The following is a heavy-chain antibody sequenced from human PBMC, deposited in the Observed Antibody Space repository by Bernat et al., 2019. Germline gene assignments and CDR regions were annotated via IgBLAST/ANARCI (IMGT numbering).Heavy chain of an antibody. Sequence: QVQLQESGPGLVKPSETLSLTCTVSGGSISSYYWSWIRQPAGKGLEWIGRIYTSGSTIYNPSLKSRVTMSVDPSKNQFSLKLSSVTAADTAVYFCARGDPLLFGDGVFDYWGQGALITVSS. CDR3: ARGDPLLFGDGVFDY. J-gene: IGHJ4*02. D-gene: IGHD3-10*01. V-gene: IGHV4-4*07. CDR2: IYTSGST. CDR1: GGSISSYY.